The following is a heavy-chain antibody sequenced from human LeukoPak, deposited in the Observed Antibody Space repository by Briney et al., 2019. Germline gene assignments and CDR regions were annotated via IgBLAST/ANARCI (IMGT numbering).Heavy chain of an antibody. Sequence: PSETLSLTCTVSGGSISSGGYYWSWIRQPPGKGLEWIGYIYHSGSTYYNPSLKSRVTISVDRSKNQFSLKLSSVTAADTAVYYCARSPPLYCSSTSCSQPPNYFDYWGQGTLVAVSS. D-gene: IGHD2-2*01. CDR3: ARSPPLYCSSTSCSQPPNYFDY. J-gene: IGHJ4*02. CDR1: GGSISSGGYY. CDR2: IYHSGST. V-gene: IGHV4-30-2*01.